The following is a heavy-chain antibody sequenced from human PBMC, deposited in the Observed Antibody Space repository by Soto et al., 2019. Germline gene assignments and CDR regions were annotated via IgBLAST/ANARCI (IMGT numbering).Heavy chain of an antibody. J-gene: IGHJ4*02. V-gene: IGHV4-39*01. Sequence: SETLSLTCTVSGDSIRSTRHYWGWIRQPPGKGLEWIGSIHYSGSSDYNPSLKSRVTTSVDTSKNQSSLKLTSGTAADTAVYYCARHIRGVSGDYFHNWGRGTLVTVSS. CDR3: ARHIRGVSGDYFHN. CDR1: GDSIRSTRHY. CDR2: IHYSGSS. D-gene: IGHD3-10*01.